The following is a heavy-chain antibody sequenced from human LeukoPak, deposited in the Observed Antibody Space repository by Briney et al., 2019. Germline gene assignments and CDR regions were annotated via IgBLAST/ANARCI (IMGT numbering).Heavy chain of an antibody. V-gene: IGHV3-23*01. Sequence: PGGSLRLSCAASGFTFITYAMSWVRQAPGKGLEWVSTISGPSNNTYYPDSVKGRFTIARDNSKNTLYLQMNSPRAEDAAVYYRARDLSYLDNSGPEYFQHWGQGTLVTVSS. CDR2: ISGPSNNT. CDR3: ARDLSYLDNSGPEYFQH. J-gene: IGHJ1*01. D-gene: IGHD3-22*01. CDR1: GFTFITYA.